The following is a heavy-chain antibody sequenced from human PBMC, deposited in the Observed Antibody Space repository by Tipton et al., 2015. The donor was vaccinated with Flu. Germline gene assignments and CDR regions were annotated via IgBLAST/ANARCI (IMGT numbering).Heavy chain of an antibody. J-gene: IGHJ4*02. CDR3: ARGRFMGYDY. Sequence: TLSLTCTVSGGSISRGSYYYNWIRQPAGEGLEWIGRIYTNGNTNYKASLKSRVAISLDTSKKQFSLKLTSVTAADTAVYYCARGRFMGYDYWGQGAQITVSS. CDR2: IYTNGNT. CDR1: GGSISRGSYY. V-gene: IGHV4-61*02. D-gene: IGHD3-10*01.